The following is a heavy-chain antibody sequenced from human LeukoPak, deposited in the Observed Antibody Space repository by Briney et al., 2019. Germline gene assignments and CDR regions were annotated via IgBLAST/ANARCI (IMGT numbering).Heavy chain of an antibody. CDR2: IIPILDIA. Sequence: EASVKVSCKASGGTFSSYAISWVRLAPGQGLEWMGRIIPILDIANYAQKFQGRVTITADKSTSTAYMELSSLRSEDTAVYYCARTYYYDSSGYSDYWGQGTLVTVSS. J-gene: IGHJ4*02. CDR1: GGTFSSYA. D-gene: IGHD3-22*01. CDR3: ARTYYYDSSGYSDY. V-gene: IGHV1-69*04.